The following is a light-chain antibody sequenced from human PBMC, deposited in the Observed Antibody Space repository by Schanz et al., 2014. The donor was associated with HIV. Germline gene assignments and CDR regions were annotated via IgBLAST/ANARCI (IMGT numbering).Light chain of an antibody. Sequence: DIQLTQSPSSVSASVGDKVTITCRASQGISSWLAWYQQKPGKAPKLLIYSASTLNSKVPSRFSGSGSGTDFTLTINSLQPEDCATYYCQQASCFPLTFGGGTKVQIK. CDR1: QGISSW. CDR3: QQASCFPLT. J-gene: IGKJ4*01. CDR2: SAS. V-gene: IGKV1-12*01.